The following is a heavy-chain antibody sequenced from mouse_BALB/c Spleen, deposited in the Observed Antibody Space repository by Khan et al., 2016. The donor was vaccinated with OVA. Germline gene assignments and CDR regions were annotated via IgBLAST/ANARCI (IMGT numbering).Heavy chain of an antibody. V-gene: IGHV5-15*02. CDR3: ARGGQGWFAY. Sequence: EVELVESGGGLVQPGGSRKLSCAASGFTFSDYGMAWVRQAPGKGPEWVAFVSSLAYNFYYADTVTGRFTISRENAKNTLYLEMSSLRSEDTAMYYCARGGQGWFAYWGQGTLVTVSA. CDR2: VSSLAYNF. CDR1: GFTFSDYG. J-gene: IGHJ3*01.